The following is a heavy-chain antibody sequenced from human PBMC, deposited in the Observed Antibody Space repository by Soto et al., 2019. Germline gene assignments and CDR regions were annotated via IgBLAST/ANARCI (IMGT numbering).Heavy chain of an antibody. Sequence: GESLKISCQGSGYSFTSYWIGWVRQMPGKGLEWMGIIYPGDSDTRYSPSFQGQVTISADKSISTAYLQLSSLKASDTAMYYCARSQELGYCSGGSCYDPWRFDPWGQGTLVTVSS. CDR3: ARSQELGYCSGGSCYDPWRFDP. CDR2: IYPGDSDT. CDR1: GYSFTSYW. D-gene: IGHD2-15*01. V-gene: IGHV5-51*01. J-gene: IGHJ5*02.